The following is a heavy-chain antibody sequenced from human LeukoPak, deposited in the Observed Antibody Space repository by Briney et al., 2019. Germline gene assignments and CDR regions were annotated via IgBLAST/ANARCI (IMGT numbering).Heavy chain of an antibody. J-gene: IGHJ4*02. CDR1: GGSFSGYY. Sequence: SETLSLTCAVYGGSFSGYYWSWIRQPPGKGLEWIGEINHSGSTNYNPSLKSRVTISVDTSKNQFSLKLSSVTAADTAVYYCARRLTYSSSWYAYGFIDYWGQGTLVTVSS. V-gene: IGHV4-34*01. CDR3: ARRLTYSSSWYAYGFIDY. CDR2: INHSGST. D-gene: IGHD6-13*01.